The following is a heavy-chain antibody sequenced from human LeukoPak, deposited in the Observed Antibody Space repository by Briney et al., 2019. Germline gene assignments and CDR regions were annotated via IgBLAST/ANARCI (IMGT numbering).Heavy chain of an antibody. Sequence: PSETLSLTCTVSGGSISSYYWSWIRQLPGKGLEWIGYIYYSGSTNYNPSLKSRVTISVDTSKNQFSLKLSSVTAADTAVYYCARTWSGGSSWRTFDYWGQGTLVTVSS. J-gene: IGHJ4*02. D-gene: IGHD6-13*01. CDR3: ARTWSGGSSWRTFDY. CDR1: GGSISSYY. V-gene: IGHV4-59*01. CDR2: IYYSGST.